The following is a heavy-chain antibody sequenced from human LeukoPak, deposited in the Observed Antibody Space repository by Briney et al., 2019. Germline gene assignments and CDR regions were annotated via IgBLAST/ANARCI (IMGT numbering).Heavy chain of an antibody. CDR3: ARDKSVIQLTKEDYFDY. CDR1: GFTFSSYA. J-gene: IGHJ4*02. V-gene: IGHV3-21*01. Sequence: GGSLRLSCAASGFTFSSYAMSWVRQAPGKGLEWVSSISSSSSYIYYADSVKGRFTISRDNAKNSLYLQMNSLRAEDTAVYYCARDKSVIQLTKEDYFDYWGQGTLVTVSS. CDR2: ISSSSSYI. D-gene: IGHD5-18*01.